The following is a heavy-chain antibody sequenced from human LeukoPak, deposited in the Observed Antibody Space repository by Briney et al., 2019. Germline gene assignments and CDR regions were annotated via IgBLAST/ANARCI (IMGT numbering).Heavy chain of an antibody. V-gene: IGHV3-21*01. D-gene: IGHD3-3*01. J-gene: IGHJ4*02. Sequence: WGTLRLSCAVSGFTFSSYSLNWVRQAQGQGLEWVSSISSSSRYIYYADPVKGRFTISRENAKNSLYLQMNSLIAEAKAVDYCGRDSWEVLSTIFGVVTTFDYWGQGTLVTVSS. CDR1: GFTFSSYS. CDR3: GRDSWEVLSTIFGVVTTFDY. CDR2: ISSSSRYI.